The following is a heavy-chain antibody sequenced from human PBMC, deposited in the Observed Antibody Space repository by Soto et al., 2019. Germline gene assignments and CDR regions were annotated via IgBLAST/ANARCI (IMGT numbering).Heavy chain of an antibody. CDR1: GGSLTNTDYY. CDR2: IDYSGSN. Sequence: VQLQESGPGLVKASQSLSLTCSVSGGSLTNTDYYWNWIRQSPGQGLAWIGSIDYSGSNYYNLSLKSRVIMSADTSKTLFSPKLRSVTAADTALYFCASDEPYYYGMDVWGQGTTVTVSS. V-gene: IGHV4-30-4*01. CDR3: ASDEPYYYGMDV. J-gene: IGHJ6*02.